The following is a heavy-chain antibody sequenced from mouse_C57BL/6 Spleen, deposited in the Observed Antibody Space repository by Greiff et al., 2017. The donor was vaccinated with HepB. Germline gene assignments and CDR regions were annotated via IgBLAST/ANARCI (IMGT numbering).Heavy chain of an antibody. J-gene: IGHJ4*01. D-gene: IGHD1-1*01. CDR2: INPNNGGT. Sequence: EVQLQQSGPELVKPGASVKIPCKASGYTFTDYNMDWVKQSHGKSLEWIGDINPNNGGTIYNQKFKGKATLTVDKSSSTAYMELRSLTSEDTAVYYCARAITTVVAPDAMDYWGQGTSVTVSS. CDR3: ARAITTVVAPDAMDY. CDR1: GYTFTDYN. V-gene: IGHV1-18*01.